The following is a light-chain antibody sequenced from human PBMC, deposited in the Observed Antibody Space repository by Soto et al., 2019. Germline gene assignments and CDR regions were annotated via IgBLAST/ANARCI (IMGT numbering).Light chain of an antibody. V-gene: IGKV3-20*01. CDR3: QQYGSSPHT. Sequence: EIVLTQSPGTLSLSPGERATLSCRASQSVSSDYLAWYQQKPGQAPRLLIYGASIRATGIPDRFSGSGSGTDFTLTISRLEPEDFAVYYCQQYGSSPHTFGQGPQREIK. CDR1: QSVSSDY. CDR2: GAS. J-gene: IGKJ2*01.